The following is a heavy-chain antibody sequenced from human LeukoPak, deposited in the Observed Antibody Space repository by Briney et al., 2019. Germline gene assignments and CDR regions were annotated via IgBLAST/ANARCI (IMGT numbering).Heavy chain of an antibody. Sequence: PSETLSLTCAVYGGSFSGYYWSWIRQPPGKGLEWIGEINHSGSTNYNPSLKSRVPLSVDTSKNQFPLKLRSVNTSDQAGYFLWREPHSVVVTAGAFVIWGQGRMV. CDR2: INHSGST. CDR3: WREPHSVVVTAGAFVI. CDR1: GGSFSGYY. J-gene: IGHJ3*02. V-gene: IGHV4-34*01. D-gene: IGHD2-21*02.